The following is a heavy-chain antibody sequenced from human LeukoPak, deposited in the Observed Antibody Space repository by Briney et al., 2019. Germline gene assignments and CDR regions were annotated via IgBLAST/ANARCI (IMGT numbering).Heavy chain of an antibody. CDR1: GFTFSNYW. CDR2: IKQDGGEK. V-gene: IGHV3-7*01. Sequence: PGGSLRLSCAASGFTFSNYWMSWVRQAPGKGLEWVANIKQDGGEKYYVDSVKGRFTVSRDNAKNSLFLQMNSLRAEDTAMYYCVTETTVTGWGYWGQGTLVTVSS. J-gene: IGHJ4*02. D-gene: IGHD4-17*01. CDR3: VTETTVTGWGY.